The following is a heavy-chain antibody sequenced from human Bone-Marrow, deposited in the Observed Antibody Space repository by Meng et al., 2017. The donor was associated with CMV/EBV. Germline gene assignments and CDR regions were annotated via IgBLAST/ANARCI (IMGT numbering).Heavy chain of an antibody. Sequence: SLRLSCAASGFAFDDYAMYWVRQAPGKGLEWVSGTSSKSAKTGYADSVKGRFTVSRAISGDNAKNSLYLQMNSLRAEDTAVYYCASFDLPPFVVITPGAFDIWGQGTMVTVSS. CDR1: GFAFDDYA. V-gene: IGHV3-9*01. CDR3: ASFDLPPFVVITPGAFDI. D-gene: IGHD3-22*01. CDR2: TSSKSAKT. J-gene: IGHJ3*02.